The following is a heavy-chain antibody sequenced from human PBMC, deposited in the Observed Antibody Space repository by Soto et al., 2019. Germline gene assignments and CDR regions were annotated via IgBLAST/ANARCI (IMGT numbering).Heavy chain of an antibody. CDR1: GGTFSSYA. V-gene: IGHV1-69*13. Sequence: SVKVSCKASGGTFSSYAISWVRQAPGQGLEWMGGIIPIFGTANYAQKFQGRVTITADESTSTAYMELSSLRSEDTAVYYCARDRRGLGITMVRGVTINGMDVWGQ. CDR3: ARDRRGLGITMVRGVTINGMDV. D-gene: IGHD3-10*01. CDR2: IIPIFGTA. J-gene: IGHJ6*02.